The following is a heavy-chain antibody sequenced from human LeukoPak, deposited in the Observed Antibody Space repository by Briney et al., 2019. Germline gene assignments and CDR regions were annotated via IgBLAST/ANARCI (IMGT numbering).Heavy chain of an antibody. D-gene: IGHD3-3*01. CDR1: GFTFSSYA. Sequence: GGSLRLSCAASGFTFSSYAMSWVRQAPGKGLEWVSAISGSGGSTYYADSVKGRFTISRDNSKNTLYLQMNSLRAEDTAVYYCAKSGFAMYYDFWSGYYTTYYFDYWGQGTLVTVSS. CDR2: ISGSGGST. CDR3: AKSGFAMYYDFWSGYYTTYYFDY. V-gene: IGHV3-23*01. J-gene: IGHJ4*02.